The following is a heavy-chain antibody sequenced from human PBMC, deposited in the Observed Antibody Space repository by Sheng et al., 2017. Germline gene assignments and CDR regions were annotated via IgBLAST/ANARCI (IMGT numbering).Heavy chain of an antibody. D-gene: IGHD1-26*01. J-gene: IGHJ4*02. CDR3: ASLSGSYSDF. CDR1: EGTFNSYT. V-gene: IGHV1-69*02. Sequence: QVQLVQSGAEVKKPGSSVKVSCRASEGTFNSYTISWVRQAPGQGLEWMGRISPVLGITNYAQKFQGRVTITADTSTSTAYMEVSSLRSDDTAIYYCASLSGSYSDFWGQGTLVTVSS. CDR2: ISPVLGIT.